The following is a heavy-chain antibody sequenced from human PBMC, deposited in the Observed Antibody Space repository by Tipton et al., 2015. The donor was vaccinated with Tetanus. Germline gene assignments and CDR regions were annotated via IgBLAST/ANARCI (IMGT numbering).Heavy chain of an antibody. CDR1: GGSISSYY. V-gene: IGHV4-59*08. D-gene: IGHD2-2*02. J-gene: IGHJ6*02. Sequence: TLSLTCTASGGSISSYYWSWIRQPPGKGLEWIAYIHYSGRTNYNPSLKSRVTISLATSENQFSLTLSSVTAADTAVYYCARHSAMPAAIVYYAMDVWGQGTTVTVSS. CDR2: IHYSGRT. CDR3: ARHSAMPAAIVYYAMDV.